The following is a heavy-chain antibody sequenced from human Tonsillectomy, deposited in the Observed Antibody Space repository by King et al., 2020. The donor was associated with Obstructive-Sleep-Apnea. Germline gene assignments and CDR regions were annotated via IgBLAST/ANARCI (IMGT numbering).Heavy chain of an antibody. Sequence: QLQESGPGLVKPSETLSLTCTVSGGSISSSSYYWGWIRQPPGKGLEWIGSIYYSGSTYYNPSLKSRVTISVDTSKNQFSLKLSSVTAADTAGYYCAGGPYIVVVVAATLPFDYWGQGTLVTVSS. V-gene: IGHV4-39*07. CDR2: IYYSGST. D-gene: IGHD2-15*01. CDR1: GGSISSSSYY. CDR3: AGGPYIVVVVAATLPFDY. J-gene: IGHJ4*02.